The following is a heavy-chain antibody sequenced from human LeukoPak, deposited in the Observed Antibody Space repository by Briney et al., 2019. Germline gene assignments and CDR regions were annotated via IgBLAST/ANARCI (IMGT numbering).Heavy chain of an antibody. CDR3: ARRWENAFDI. CDR1: GFTFSSYW. J-gene: IGHJ3*02. Sequence: GGSLRLSCAASGFTFSSYWMQWVRQAPGKGLVWVSRINSDGSSTTYADSVKGRFTISRDNAKNTLYLQMNSLRAEDTAVYFSARRWENAFDIWGQGTMLTVSS. D-gene: IGHD5-24*01. CDR2: INSDGSST. V-gene: IGHV3-74*01.